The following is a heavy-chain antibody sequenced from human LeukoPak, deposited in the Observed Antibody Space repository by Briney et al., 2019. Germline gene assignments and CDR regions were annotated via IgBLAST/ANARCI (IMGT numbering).Heavy chain of an antibody. D-gene: IGHD3-22*01. CDR3: ARDPRKYYYDSSGLKGHFDY. J-gene: IGHJ4*02. CDR1: GGSISSSSYY. Sequence: PSETLSLTCTVSGGSISSSSYYWGWIRQPPGKGLEWIGSIYYSGSTYYNPSLKSRVTISVDTSKNQFSLKLSSVTAADTAVYYCARDPRKYYYDSSGLKGHFDYWGQGTLVTVSS. CDR2: IYYSGST. V-gene: IGHV4-39*07.